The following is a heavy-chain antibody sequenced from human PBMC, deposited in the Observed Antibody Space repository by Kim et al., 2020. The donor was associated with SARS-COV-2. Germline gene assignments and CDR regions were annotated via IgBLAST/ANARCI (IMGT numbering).Heavy chain of an antibody. V-gene: IGHV1-46*04. Sequence: QQLQGRITVTSDTSTSTVYMELNSLRSDDTAVYYCARGGDSSSYEDFFDYWGQGTLVTVSS. J-gene: IGHJ4*02. D-gene: IGHD6-6*01. CDR3: ARGGDSSSYEDFFDY.